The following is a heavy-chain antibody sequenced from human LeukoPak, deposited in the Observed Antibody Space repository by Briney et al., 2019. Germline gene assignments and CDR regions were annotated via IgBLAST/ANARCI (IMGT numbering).Heavy chain of an antibody. CDR1: GGSISSSSYY. Sequence: SETLSLTCTVSGGSISSSSYYWGWIRQPPGKGLEWIGSIYYSGSTYYNPSPKSRVTISVDTSKNQFSLKLSSVTAADTAVYYCARLYSGSLNPYIGGEGGYYYYYMDVWGKGTTVTVSS. D-gene: IGHD1-26*01. CDR2: IYYSGST. V-gene: IGHV4-39*07. CDR3: ARLYSGSLNPYIGGEGGYYYYYMDV. J-gene: IGHJ6*03.